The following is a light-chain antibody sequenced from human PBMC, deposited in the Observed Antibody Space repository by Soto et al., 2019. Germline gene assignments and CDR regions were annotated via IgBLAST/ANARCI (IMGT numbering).Light chain of an antibody. CDR1: QSIRSY. V-gene: IGKV1-39*01. Sequence: DIQMTQSPSSLSASVGDRVTITCRASQSIRSYLNWYQQKPGKAPKLLIYAASSLPSGVPSRFSGSGSGTYFTLTISSLQPEDFANYYCQQSYSTPSFGQGTKVEIK. CDR3: QQSYSTPS. CDR2: AAS. J-gene: IGKJ1*01.